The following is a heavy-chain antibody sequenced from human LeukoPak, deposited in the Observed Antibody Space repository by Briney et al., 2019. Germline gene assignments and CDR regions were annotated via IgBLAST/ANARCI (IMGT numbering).Heavy chain of an antibody. CDR3: AKGRSGYYYDSSGYYLFDY. CDR1: GFTFGSYS. D-gene: IGHD3-22*01. J-gene: IGHJ4*02. V-gene: IGHV3-21*04. CDR2: ISSSSSYI. Sequence: PGGSLRLSCTASGFTFGSYSMNWVRQAPGKGLEWVSSISSSSSYIYYADSVKGRFTISRDNSKNTLYLQMNSLRAEDTAVYYCAKGRSGYYYDSSGYYLFDYWGQGTLVTVSS.